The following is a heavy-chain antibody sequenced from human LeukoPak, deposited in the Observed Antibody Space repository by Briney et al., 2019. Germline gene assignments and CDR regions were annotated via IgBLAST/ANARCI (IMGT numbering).Heavy chain of an antibody. CDR2: IHHSGST. D-gene: IGHD6-19*01. CDR1: GGTISSYY. Sequence: SEALSLTCTVSGGTISSYYWNWIRQPPGKGLEWIGYIHHSGSTKYNPSLKSRVTISVDTSKNQFSLKLSSVTAADTAVYYCARWYSSGWAFDYWGQGTLVTVSS. V-gene: IGHV4-59*08. J-gene: IGHJ4*02. CDR3: ARWYSSGWAFDY.